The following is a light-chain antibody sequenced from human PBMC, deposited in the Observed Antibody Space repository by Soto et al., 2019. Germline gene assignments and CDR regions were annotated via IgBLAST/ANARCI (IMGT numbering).Light chain of an antibody. CDR3: QQRSNWPIT. J-gene: IGKJ5*01. Sequence: TPCPPILSLFPQGRAILSCRASQSVSSYLAWYQQKPGQAPRLLIYDVSTRATGIPARFSGSGSRTDFILTISSLEPEDFAVYYCQQRSNWPITFGQGTRLEI. V-gene: IGKV3-11*01. CDR2: DVS. CDR1: QSVSSY.